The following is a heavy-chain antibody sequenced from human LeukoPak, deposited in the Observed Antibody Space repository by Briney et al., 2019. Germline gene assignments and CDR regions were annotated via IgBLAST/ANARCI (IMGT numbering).Heavy chain of an antibody. CDR3: ARDPSPITFGGVIAF. CDR2: ISSNGGST. Sequence: GGSLRLSCAASGFTFSSYAMHWVRQAPGKGLEYVSAISSNGGSTYYANSVKGRFTISRDNSKNTLYLQMGSLRAEDMAVYYCARDPSPITFGGVIAFWGQGTTVTVSS. D-gene: IGHD3-16*02. CDR1: GFTFSSYA. J-gene: IGHJ6*02. V-gene: IGHV3-64*01.